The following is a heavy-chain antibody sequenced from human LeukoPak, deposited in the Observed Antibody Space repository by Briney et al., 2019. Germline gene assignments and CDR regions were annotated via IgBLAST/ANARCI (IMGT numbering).Heavy chain of an antibody. V-gene: IGHV4-59*01. J-gene: IGHJ3*02. CDR2: IYYSGST. CDR1: GGSISSYY. Sequence: NPSETLSLTCTVSGGSISSYYWSWIRQPPGKGLEWIGYIYYSGSTNYNPSLKSRVTISVDTSKNQFSLKLSSVTAADTAVYYCARAEPHYDFWSDYYTKGAFDIWGQGTMVTVSS. D-gene: IGHD3-3*01. CDR3: ARAEPHYDFWSDYYTKGAFDI.